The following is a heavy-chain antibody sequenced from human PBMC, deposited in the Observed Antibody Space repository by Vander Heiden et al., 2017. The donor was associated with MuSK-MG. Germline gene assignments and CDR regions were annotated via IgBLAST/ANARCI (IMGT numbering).Heavy chain of an antibody. CDR1: GGSISSGCYY. V-gene: IGHV4-31*03. CDR3: ARSGPAAIIIFDY. D-gene: IGHD2-2*01. CDR2: IYYSGGT. J-gene: IGHJ4*02. Sequence: QVQLQESGPGLVKPSQTLSLTCTVSGGSISSGCYYWSWIRQHPGKGLEWIGYIYYSGGTYYNPALKSRVTISVDTSKNQFSLKLRSMTAADTAVYYCARSGPAAIIIFDYWGQGTLVTVSS.